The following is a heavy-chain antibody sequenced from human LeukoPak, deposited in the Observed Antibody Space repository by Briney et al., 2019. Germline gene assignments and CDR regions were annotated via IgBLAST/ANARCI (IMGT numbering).Heavy chain of an antibody. V-gene: IGHV3-23*01. D-gene: IGHD6-6*01. CDR1: GFTFSNYA. CDR2: ISSGGPT. Sequence: GGSLRLSCGASGFTFSNYAMSWVRQAPGKGLEWVSAISSGGPTDYADSVKGRFTISRDDSKSTLYLQMNNLRAEDTAVYYCAKDWQLADWGQGTLVTVSS. CDR3: AKDWQLAD. J-gene: IGHJ4*02.